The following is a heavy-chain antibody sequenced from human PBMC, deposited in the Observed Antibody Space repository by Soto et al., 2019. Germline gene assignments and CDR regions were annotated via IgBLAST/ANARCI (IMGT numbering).Heavy chain of an antibody. V-gene: IGHV3-21*01. CDR2: ISSSSGYI. J-gene: IGHJ4*02. CDR1: GFTFSSYS. D-gene: IGHD6-6*01. CDR3: PGAAVGSSSRRFWGVN. Sequence: VGSLRLSCAASGFTFSSYSMNSVRQAPGNGLEWGSSISSSSGYIYYADSVKDRFTISRDNAKNSLSLHMNSLRAEDTAVYYCPGAAVGSSSRRFWGVNWGQGTLGTAS.